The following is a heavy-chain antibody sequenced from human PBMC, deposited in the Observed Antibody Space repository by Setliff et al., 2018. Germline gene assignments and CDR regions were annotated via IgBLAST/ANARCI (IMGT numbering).Heavy chain of an antibody. CDR3: ARTVLWFGQGGFDS. Sequence: GGSLRLSCEASGFTFSGYSMNWVRQAPGKGLEWVSYMSGSGSPIYYADSVKGRFIISRDNAKNSLYLQMNSLRAEDTAIYYCARTVLWFGQGGFDSWGQGTLVTVSS. J-gene: IGHJ4*02. V-gene: IGHV3-48*04. D-gene: IGHD3-10*01. CDR2: MSGSGSPI. CDR1: GFTFSGYS.